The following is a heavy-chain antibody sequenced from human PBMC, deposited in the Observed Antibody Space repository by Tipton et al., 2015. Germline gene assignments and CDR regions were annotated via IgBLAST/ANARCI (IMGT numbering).Heavy chain of an antibody. CDR2: IGSPGET. D-gene: IGHD5-24*01. J-gene: IGHJ4*02. CDR1: GFTFGNYH. V-gene: IGHV3-13*01. CDR3: AVGRRDGYNFPHDS. Sequence: QLVQSGGGLVQPGGSLRLSCVGSGFTFGNYHFHWVRQRTGEGLEWVSSIGSPGETYYSDSVKGRFTISRENAQNSLFLQMNSLRAGDTAVDYCAVGRRDGYNFPHDSWGQGVRVTVSS.